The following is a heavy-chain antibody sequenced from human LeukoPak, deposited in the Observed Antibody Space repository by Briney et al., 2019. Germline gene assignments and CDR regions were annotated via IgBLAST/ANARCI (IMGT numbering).Heavy chain of an antibody. Sequence: PGGSLGLSCAASGFTLSGSGMSWVRQAPGKGLEWISSSGDSDGSTYYADSLKGRFTISRDNSKNTLYLQMNNLRAEDTAVYYCAKGGCRGTCNPLAYWGQGALVTVSP. CDR1: GFTLSGSG. CDR3: AKGGCRGTCNPLAY. CDR2: SGDSDGST. J-gene: IGHJ4*02. V-gene: IGHV3-23*01. D-gene: IGHD2-15*01.